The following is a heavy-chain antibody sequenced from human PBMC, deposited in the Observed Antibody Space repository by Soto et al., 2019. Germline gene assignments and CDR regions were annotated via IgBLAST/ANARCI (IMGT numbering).Heavy chain of an antibody. J-gene: IGHJ5*01. Sequence: GALRLSCTASGFAFGSYAMSWVRQTPEKGLEWVSTLSGDGTDPYYSDSVKGRFTISRDNSRATLYLQMNSLRAEDAALYFCAQITPTYTSKWFGFWGHGTLVTVSS. V-gene: IGHV3-23*01. D-gene: IGHD4-4*01. CDR2: LSGDGTDP. CDR3: AQITPTYTSKWFGF. CDR1: GFAFGSYA.